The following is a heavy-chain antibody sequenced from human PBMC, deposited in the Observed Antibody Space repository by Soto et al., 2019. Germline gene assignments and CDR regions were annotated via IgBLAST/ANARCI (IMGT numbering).Heavy chain of an antibody. D-gene: IGHD3-22*01. J-gene: IGHJ4*02. Sequence: QVQLQESGPGLVKPSETLSLTCAVSGDSISSYYCMWIRQPPGKGLESIGYLYYGRSANYNPSLKSRVTLSVDTSTNQCSVTLSSMPAADTAVYYCALRSMAVVPEYWGQGTLVTVSS. CDR2: LYYGRSA. V-gene: IGHV4-59*01. CDR3: ALRSMAVVPEY. CDR1: GDSISSYY.